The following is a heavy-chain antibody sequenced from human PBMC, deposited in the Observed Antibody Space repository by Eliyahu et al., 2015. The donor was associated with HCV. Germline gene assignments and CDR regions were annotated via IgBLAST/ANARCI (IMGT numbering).Heavy chain of an antibody. V-gene: IGHV4-59*01. Sequence: QVQLQESGPGLVKPSETLSLTCTVSGGSISXYYWSWIRQPPGKGLEWIGYIYYSGSTNYNPSLKSRVTISVDTSKNQFSLKLSSVTAADTAVYYCARMIDYYDSSGYYFRGLRAFDIWGQGTMVTVSS. J-gene: IGHJ3*02. CDR2: IYYSGST. CDR1: GGSISXYY. D-gene: IGHD3-22*01. CDR3: ARMIDYYDSSGYYFRGLRAFDI.